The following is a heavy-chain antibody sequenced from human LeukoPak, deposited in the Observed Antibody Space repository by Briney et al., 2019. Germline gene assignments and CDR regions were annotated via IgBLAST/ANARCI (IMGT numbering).Heavy chain of an antibody. D-gene: IGHD6-13*01. Sequence: SETLSLTCTVSGGSISSGSYYWSWIRQPAGKGLEWIGHIYTSGSTNYNPSLKSRVTISVDTSKNQFSLKLSSVTAADTAVYYCARGRIAAAGSRGYYFDYWGQGTLVTVSS. V-gene: IGHV4-61*09. CDR1: GGSISSGSYY. CDR2: IYTSGST. CDR3: ARGRIAAAGSRGYYFDY. J-gene: IGHJ4*02.